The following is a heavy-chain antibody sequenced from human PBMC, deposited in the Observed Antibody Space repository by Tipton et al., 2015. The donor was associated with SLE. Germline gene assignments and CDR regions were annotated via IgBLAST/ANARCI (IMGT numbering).Heavy chain of an antibody. Sequence: SLRLSCAASGFTFSSYGMHWVRQAPGKGLEWVAFIRYDGSNKYYADSVKGRFTISRDNSKNTLYLQMNSLRAEDTAVYYCARDLCGYSSAGGDWGQGTLVTVSS. CDR3: ARDLCGYSSAGGD. V-gene: IGHV3-30*02. CDR1: GFTFSSYG. J-gene: IGHJ4*02. CDR2: IRYDGSNK. D-gene: IGHD6-25*01.